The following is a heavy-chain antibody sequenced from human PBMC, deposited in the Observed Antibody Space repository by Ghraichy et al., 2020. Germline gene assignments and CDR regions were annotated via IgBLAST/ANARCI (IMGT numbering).Heavy chain of an antibody. CDR3: AREFSLASYYYGMDV. V-gene: IGHV3-53*04. CDR1: GFTVSSNY. D-gene: IGHD3-3*02. CDR2: IYSGGST. Sequence: GGSLRLSCAASGFTVSSNYMSWVRQAPGKGLEWVSVIYSGGSTYYADSVKGRFTISRHNSKNTLYLQMNSLRAEDTAVYYCAREFSLASYYYGMDVWGQGTTVTVSS. J-gene: IGHJ6*02.